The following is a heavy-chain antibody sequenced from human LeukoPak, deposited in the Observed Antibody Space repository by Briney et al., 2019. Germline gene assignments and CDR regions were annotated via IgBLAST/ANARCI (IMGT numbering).Heavy chain of an antibody. V-gene: IGHV4-4*07. J-gene: IGHJ4*02. CDR2: IYPSGST. CDR3: ASSPLGSSWAYLNY. CDR1: GGSISRYY. Sequence: SESLSLTCTVSGGSISRYYWSWIRQPAGEGLEWIGRIYPSGSTNYNPSHKSRVTMSVDTSKTQFSLKLSPVTAADTAVYYCASSPLGSSWAYLNYWGQGTLVTVSS. D-gene: IGHD6-13*01.